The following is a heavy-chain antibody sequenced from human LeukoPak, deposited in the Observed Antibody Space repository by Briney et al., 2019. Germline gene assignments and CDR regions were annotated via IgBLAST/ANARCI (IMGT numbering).Heavy chain of an antibody. Sequence: QAGGSLRLSCAASGFSFSSYEMNWVRQAPGKGLEWVSYISSSGSAIYSAASVKGRSTISRDNAKNSLYLQMNSLRAEDTAVYYCARGQYCTNGVCADYWYFDLWGRGTLVTVSS. J-gene: IGHJ2*01. V-gene: IGHV3-48*03. D-gene: IGHD2-8*01. CDR2: ISSSGSAI. CDR3: ARGQYCTNGVCADYWYFDL. CDR1: GFSFSSYE.